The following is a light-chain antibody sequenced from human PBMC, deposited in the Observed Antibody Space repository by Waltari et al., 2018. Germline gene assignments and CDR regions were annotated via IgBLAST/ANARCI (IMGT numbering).Light chain of an antibody. CDR1: QYIRNW. V-gene: IGKV1-12*01. J-gene: IGKJ4*01. CDR3: QQTYSFPLT. CDR2: AAS. Sequence: TCRASQYIRNWLAWYQQKPGKAPELLISAASTLQSGVPSRFSGSGSGTDFTLTISSLQPEDFATYYCQQTYSFPLTLGGGTKVEIK.